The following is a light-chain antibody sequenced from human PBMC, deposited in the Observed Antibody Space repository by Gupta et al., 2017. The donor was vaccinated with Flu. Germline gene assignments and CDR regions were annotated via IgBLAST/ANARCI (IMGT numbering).Light chain of an antibody. J-gene: IGKJ1*01. Sequence: EIVLTQSPATLSVPPGERATLSCRASQSVSSNLAWYQQKPGQAPRLLIYGASTRATGIPARVSGSGSGTEFTLTISSLQSEDFAVYYCQQYNNWPRTFGQGTKVEIK. CDR3: QQYNNWPRT. CDR1: QSVSSN. CDR2: GAS. V-gene: IGKV3-15*01.